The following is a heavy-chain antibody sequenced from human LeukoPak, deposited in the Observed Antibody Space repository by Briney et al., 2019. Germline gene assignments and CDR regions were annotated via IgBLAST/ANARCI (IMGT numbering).Heavy chain of an antibody. D-gene: IGHD1-7*01. CDR1: GFTFNTFY. V-gene: IGHV3-7*01. CDR3: ARGVSGTPGWADY. J-gene: IGHJ4*02. Sequence: GGSLRLSCAVSGFTFNTFYMTWVRQPPGKGLEWVANIDPDGSGKNYVDSVKGRFTISRDNAKNSLFLHMNSLRTEDTAIYYWARGVSGTPGWADYWGQGTLATVSS. CDR2: IDPDGSGK.